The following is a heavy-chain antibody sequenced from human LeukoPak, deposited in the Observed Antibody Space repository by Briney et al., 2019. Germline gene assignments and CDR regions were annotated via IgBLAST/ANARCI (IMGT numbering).Heavy chain of an antibody. V-gene: IGHV4-34*01. CDR1: GGSFSGYY. D-gene: IGHD3-9*01. CDR2: INHSGST. CDR3: ARAHYDILTGYYKTFDY. J-gene: IGHJ4*02. Sequence: PSETLSHTCAVYGGSFSGYYSSWIRQPPGKGLEWIGEINHSGSTNYNPSLKSRVTISVDTSKNQFSLKLSSVTAADTAVYYCARAHYDILTGYYKTFDYWGQGTLVTVSS.